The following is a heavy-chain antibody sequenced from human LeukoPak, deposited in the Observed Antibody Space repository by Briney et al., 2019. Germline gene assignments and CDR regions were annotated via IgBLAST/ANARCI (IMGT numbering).Heavy chain of an antibody. CDR3: AKESLGRCGYGLSAVDY. CDR2: ISGSGGRT. V-gene: IGHV3-23*01. CDR1: GFTFSSYA. D-gene: IGHD5-18*01. Sequence: GGSLRLSCEASGFTFSSYAMSWVRQAPGKGLEWVSGISGSGGRTYYADSLEGRITISRDNSKNTLYLQMNSLRVEDTAVYYCAKESLGRCGYGLSAVDYWGQGTLVTVSS. J-gene: IGHJ4*02.